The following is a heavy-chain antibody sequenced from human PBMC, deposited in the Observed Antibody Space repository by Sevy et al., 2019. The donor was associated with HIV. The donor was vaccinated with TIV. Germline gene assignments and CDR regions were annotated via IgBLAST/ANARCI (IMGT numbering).Heavy chain of an antibody. D-gene: IGHD3-16*02. CDR2: IKQDGSEK. V-gene: IGHV3-7*03. Sequence: GGSLRLSCAASGFTFSSYWMSWVRQAPGKGLEWVANIKQDGSEKYYVDSVKGRFTISRDNAKNSLYLQMNSLRAEDTAVYYCARVKRLGELSHIDYWGQGTLVTVSS. CDR1: GFTFSSYW. J-gene: IGHJ4*02. CDR3: ARVKRLGELSHIDY.